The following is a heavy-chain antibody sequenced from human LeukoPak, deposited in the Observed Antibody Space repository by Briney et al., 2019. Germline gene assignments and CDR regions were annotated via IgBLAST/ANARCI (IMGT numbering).Heavy chain of an antibody. J-gene: IGHJ5*02. Sequence: NPSETLSLTCTVSGGSISSYYWSWIRQPAGKGLEWIGRVYTNGNTNYNPSLKSRVTMSLDTSKNQFSLKLNSVTAADTAVYYCARGIFYGGRNQYIWFDLWGQGTLVTVSS. D-gene: IGHD4-23*01. CDR2: VYTNGNT. V-gene: IGHV4-4*07. CDR3: ARGIFYGGRNQYIWFDL. CDR1: GGSISSYY.